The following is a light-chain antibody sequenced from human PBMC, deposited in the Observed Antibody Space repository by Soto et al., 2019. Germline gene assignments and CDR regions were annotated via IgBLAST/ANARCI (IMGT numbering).Light chain of an antibody. V-gene: IGKV1-5*01. CDR1: QSISSW. Sequence: DIQMTQSPPTLSASVGDRVTITCRASQSISSWLAWYQQKPGKAPKLLIYDASSLESGVPSRFSGSGSGTEFTLTISSLQPDDFATYYCQQYNSYSAPWTFGQGTKVDI. J-gene: IGKJ1*01. CDR2: DAS. CDR3: QQYNSYSAPWT.